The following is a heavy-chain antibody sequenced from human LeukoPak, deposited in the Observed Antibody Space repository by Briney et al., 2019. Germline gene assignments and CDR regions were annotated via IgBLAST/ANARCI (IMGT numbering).Heavy chain of an antibody. CDR2: IKSKTDGGTT. CDR1: GFTFSNAW. Sequence: PGGSLRLSCAASGFTFSNAWMSWVRQAPGKGLEWVGRIKSKTDGGTTDYAAPVKGRFTISRDDSKNTLCLQMNSLKTEDTAVYYCPSGSVTPFYYYYGMDVWGQGTTVTVSS. D-gene: IGHD3-10*01. V-gene: IGHV3-15*01. CDR3: PSGSVTPFYYYYGMDV. J-gene: IGHJ6*02.